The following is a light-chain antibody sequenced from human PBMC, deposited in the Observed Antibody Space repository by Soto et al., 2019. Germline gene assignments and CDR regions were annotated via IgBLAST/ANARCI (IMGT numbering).Light chain of an antibody. J-gene: IGKJ4*01. V-gene: IGKV3-20*01. CDR3: QKYDNSPLT. CDR2: GVS. Sequence: EVVLTQSPGTLSLYTVAIAKLSATSSQSISGSYLAWYQQKPGQAPRVVIYGVSRRATGIPDRFSGSGSGTDFTLTISRLEPEDFAVYYCQKYDNSPLTCGGG. CDR1: QSISGSY.